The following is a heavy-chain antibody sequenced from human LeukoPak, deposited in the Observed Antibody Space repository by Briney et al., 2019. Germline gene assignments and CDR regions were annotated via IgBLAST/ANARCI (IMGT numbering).Heavy chain of an antibody. Sequence: MTGGSLRLSCAASGFTFSTYNMNWVRQAPGKGLEWVSSITRSSTYIYYADSVKGRFTISRDNAKNSLYLQMNSLRDEDTAVYYCARDPYSGSYGGYYYYYMDVWGKGTTVTISS. CDR3: ARDPYSGSYGGYYYYYMDV. J-gene: IGHJ6*03. V-gene: IGHV3-21*01. D-gene: IGHD1-26*01. CDR1: GFTFSTYN. CDR2: ITRSSTYI.